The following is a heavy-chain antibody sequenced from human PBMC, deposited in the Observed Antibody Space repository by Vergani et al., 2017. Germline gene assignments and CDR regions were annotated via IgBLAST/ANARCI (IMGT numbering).Heavy chain of an antibody. CDR1: GFTFSSYG. CDR3: ARVIAVAGTGGYYYMDV. V-gene: IGHV3-33*01. J-gene: IGHJ6*03. D-gene: IGHD6-19*01. CDR2: IWYDGSNK. Sequence: QVQLVESGGGVVQPGRSLRLSCAASGFTFSSYGMHWVRQAPGKGLEWVAVIWYDGSNKYYADSVKGRFTISRDNSKNTLYLQMNSRRAEDTAVYYCARVIAVAGTGGYYYMDVWGKGTTVTVSS.